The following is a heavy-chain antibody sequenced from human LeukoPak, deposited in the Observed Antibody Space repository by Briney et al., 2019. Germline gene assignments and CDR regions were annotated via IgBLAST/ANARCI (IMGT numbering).Heavy chain of an antibody. CDR3: AREPLTGYDY. Sequence: GASVRVSCKASGYTFTSYDVNWVRQATGQGLEWMGWMNPNSGNTGYAQKFQGRVTMTRNTSISTAYMELSSLRSEDTVVYYCAREPLTGYDYWGQGTLVTVSS. J-gene: IGHJ4*02. D-gene: IGHD7-27*01. V-gene: IGHV1-8*01. CDR1: GYTFTSYD. CDR2: MNPNSGNT.